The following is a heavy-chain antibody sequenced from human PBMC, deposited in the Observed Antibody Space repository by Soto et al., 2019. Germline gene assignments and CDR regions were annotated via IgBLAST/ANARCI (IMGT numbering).Heavy chain of an antibody. CDR3: ATGGDTASDVY. CDR1: GFTVTDNH. Sequence: VQLVESGGGLVQPGGSLRLSCVGSGFTVTDNHMTWVRQAPGRGPAWVSTIYYNGNTFHADSVWGRFTISRDTSKNMLCLQMTSLRAEDTAVYYCATGGDTASDVYWGQGTLVTVSS. CDR2: IYYNGNT. J-gene: IGHJ4*02. V-gene: IGHV3-53*01. D-gene: IGHD3-16*01.